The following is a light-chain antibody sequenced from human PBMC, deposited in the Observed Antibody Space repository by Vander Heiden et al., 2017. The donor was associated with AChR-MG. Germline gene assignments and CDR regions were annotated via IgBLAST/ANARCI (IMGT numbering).Light chain of an antibody. CDR3: QSYDSSLSGWV. V-gene: IGLV1-40*01. J-gene: IGLJ3*02. Sequence: QSVLTQPPSVSGAPGQTVTISCTGSSSNIGAGHDLHWYQQLPGTARKLLIYGNSNRPSGVPDRFSGSKSGTSASLAITELQAEDEADYYCQSYDSSLSGWVFGGGTKLSVL. CDR2: GNS. CDR1: SSNIGAGHD.